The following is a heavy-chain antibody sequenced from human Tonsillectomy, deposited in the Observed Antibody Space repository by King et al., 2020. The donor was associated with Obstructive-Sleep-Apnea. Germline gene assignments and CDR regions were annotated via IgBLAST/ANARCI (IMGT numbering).Heavy chain of an antibody. D-gene: IGHD2-2*01. CDR2: SGNKAITYRT. V-gene: IGHV3-72*01. CDR3: ASGYCSISGCSFDY. CDR1: GFTISDHY. J-gene: IGHJ4*02. Sequence: VQLVESGGGLVQPGGSLRLSCAGSGFTISDHYMDWVRQAPGKGLEWVGRSGNKAITYRTEYAASVKGRFTISRDDSKNSLYLQMNSLQTEDTAVYYCASGYCSISGCSFDYWGQGTPVTVSS.